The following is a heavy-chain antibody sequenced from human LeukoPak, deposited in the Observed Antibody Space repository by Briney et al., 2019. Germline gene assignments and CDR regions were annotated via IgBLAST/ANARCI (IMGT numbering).Heavy chain of an antibody. J-gene: IGHJ3*02. V-gene: IGHV3-48*02. CDR2: ISRSSSNI. CDR1: GFTFSSYS. CDR3: ARDNFDAFDI. D-gene: IGHD1-20*01. Sequence: PGGSLRLSCAASGFTFSSYSMNWVRHAPGKGREWVSYISRSSSNIYYADSVKGRFTISRDNAKNFLYLQMNSLRDEDTAMYYCARDNFDAFDIWGQGTMVTVSS.